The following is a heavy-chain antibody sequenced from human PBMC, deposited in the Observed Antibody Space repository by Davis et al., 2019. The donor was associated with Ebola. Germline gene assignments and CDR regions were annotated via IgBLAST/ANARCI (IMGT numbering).Heavy chain of an antibody. V-gene: IGHV4-34*01. J-gene: IGHJ3*02. Sequence: MPGGSLRLSCAVYGGSFSGYYWSWIRQPPGKGLEWIGEINHSGSTNYNPSLKSRVTISVDTSKNQFSLKLSSVTAADTAVYYCARGRAFDIWGQGTMVTVSS. CDR1: GGSFSGYY. CDR2: INHSGST. CDR3: ARGRAFDI.